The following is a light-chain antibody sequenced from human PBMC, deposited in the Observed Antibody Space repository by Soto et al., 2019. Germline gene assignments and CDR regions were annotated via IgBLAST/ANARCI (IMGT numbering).Light chain of an antibody. V-gene: IGKV3-11*01. J-gene: IGKJ4*01. CDR3: QQRSNWLT. CDR2: DAY. CDR1: QSVRSTY. Sequence: EIVLTQSPATLSLSPGETATLSCRASQSVRSTYLAWYQHKPGQAPRLLIYDAYNRVSGIPARFSGSGSGTDFTLTISSLEPEDVGVYYCQQRSNWLTFGGGTKVDIK.